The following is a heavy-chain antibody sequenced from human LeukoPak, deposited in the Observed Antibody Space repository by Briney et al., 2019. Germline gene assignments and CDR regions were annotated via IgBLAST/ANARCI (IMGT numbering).Heavy chain of an antibody. V-gene: IGHV3-23*01. CDR3: AKTPGIAAAGTDYFDY. CDR1: GFTFSSYA. J-gene: IGHJ4*02. Sequence: GGSLRLSCAASGFTFSSYAMSWVRQAPGKGLEWVSAISGSGGSTYYADSMKGRFTISRDNSKNTLYLQMNSLRAEDTAVYYCAKTPGIAAAGTDYFDYWGQGTLVTVSS. D-gene: IGHD6-13*01. CDR2: ISGSGGST.